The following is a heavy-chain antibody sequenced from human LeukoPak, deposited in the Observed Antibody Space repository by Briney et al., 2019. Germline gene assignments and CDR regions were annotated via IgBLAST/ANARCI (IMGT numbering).Heavy chain of an antibody. Sequence: SETLSLTCTVSGGSISSYYWSWIRQPAGKGLEWIGRIYTSGSTNYNPSLKSRVTMSVDTSKNQFSLKLSSVTAADTAVYYCARVPNSSGWYWFDPWGQGTLVTVSS. V-gene: IGHV4-4*07. CDR1: GGSISSYY. CDR2: IYTSGST. CDR3: ARVPNSSGWYWFDP. J-gene: IGHJ5*02. D-gene: IGHD6-19*01.